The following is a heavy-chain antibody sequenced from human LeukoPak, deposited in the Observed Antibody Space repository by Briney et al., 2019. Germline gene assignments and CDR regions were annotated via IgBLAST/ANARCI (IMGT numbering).Heavy chain of an antibody. J-gene: IGHJ4*02. Sequence: PGESLKIHCKASAYRFTTFWISWVRQMPGKGLEWMGRVTPSDYYTNYSPSFPGHVTISADKSSTTAYLEWSSLRASDTAMYYRATSSGNNPFDYWGQGTLVTVSS. D-gene: IGHD1-14*01. V-gene: IGHV5-10-1*01. CDR1: AYRFTTFW. CDR3: ATSSGNNPFDY. CDR2: VTPSDYYT.